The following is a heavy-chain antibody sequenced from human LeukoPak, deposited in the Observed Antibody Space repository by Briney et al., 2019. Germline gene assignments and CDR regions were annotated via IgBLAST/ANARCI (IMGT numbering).Heavy chain of an antibody. CDR3: AGNYDFWSGYFDY. CDR2: IYYSGST. CDR1: GGSISSYY. J-gene: IGHJ4*02. Sequence: PSETLSLTCTVSGGSISSYYWSWIRQPPGKGLEWIGYIYYSGSTNYNPSLKSRVTISVDTSKNQFSLKLSSVTAADTAVYYCAGNYDFWSGYFDYWGQGTLVTVSS. D-gene: IGHD3-3*01. V-gene: IGHV4-59*01.